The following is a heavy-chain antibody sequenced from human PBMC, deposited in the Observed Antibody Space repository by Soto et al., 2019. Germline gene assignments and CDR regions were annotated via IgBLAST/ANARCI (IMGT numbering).Heavy chain of an antibody. CDR3: ARARYYYEGSGHYYLDY. CDR1: GGTFSSYG. J-gene: IGHJ4*02. V-gene: IGHV1-69*06. D-gene: IGHD3-22*01. Sequence: QVQLVQSGAEVKKPGSSVKVSCKASGGTFSSYGINWVRQAPGQGLEWMGGIIPVLTTTNYAQKFQGRVTITADKSTTTAYMELTSLRSEDTAVYYCARARYYYEGSGHYYLDYWAREPWSPSPQ. CDR2: IIPVLTTT.